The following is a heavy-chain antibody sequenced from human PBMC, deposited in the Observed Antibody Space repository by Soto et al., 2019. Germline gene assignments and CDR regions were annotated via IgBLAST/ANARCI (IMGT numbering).Heavy chain of an antibody. CDR2: MGASGSGT. D-gene: IGHD4-4*01. V-gene: IGHV3-23*01. Sequence: QLLESGGGLVQPGGSLRLSCAASGFRFSTYDMSWVRQAPGKGLEWVSVMGASGSGTYYAASVQGRFTISRDNSKNTLYLQMNSLRGEDTAVYYCVRQAKLTTVTANVGYYYGLDVWGQGTTVTVSS. CDR1: GFRFSTYD. CDR3: VRQAKLTTVTANVGYYYGLDV. J-gene: IGHJ6*02.